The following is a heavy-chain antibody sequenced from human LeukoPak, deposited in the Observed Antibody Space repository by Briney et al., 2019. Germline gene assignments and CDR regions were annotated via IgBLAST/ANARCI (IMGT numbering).Heavy chain of an antibody. V-gene: IGHV3-23*01. CDR3: AKGDVAVTGIYYYYGMDV. CDR1: GFTLSSYA. Sequence: PGGSLRLSCAASGFTLSSYAMSWVRQAPGKGLEWVSGISGSGANTYYADSVKGRFTISRDNSKNTLYLQMNSLRVEDTAVYYCAKGDVAVTGIYYYYGMDVWGQGTTVTVSS. J-gene: IGHJ6*02. CDR2: ISGSGANT. D-gene: IGHD6-19*01.